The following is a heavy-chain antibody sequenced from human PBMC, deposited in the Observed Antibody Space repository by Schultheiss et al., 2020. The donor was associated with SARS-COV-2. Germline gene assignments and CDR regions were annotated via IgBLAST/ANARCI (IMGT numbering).Heavy chain of an antibody. V-gene: IGHV3-74*01. Sequence: GESLKISCAASGFTFSRYWMHWVRQAPGKGLMWVSRINNDGSSATYADSVRGRLTISRDNAKNTVYLQMNSLRAEDTAVYYCVRETTGIVRSRYYSYMDVWGKGTTVTVSS. D-gene: IGHD1-1*01. CDR1: GFTFSRYW. CDR2: INNDGSSA. CDR3: VRETTGIVRSRYYSYMDV. J-gene: IGHJ6*03.